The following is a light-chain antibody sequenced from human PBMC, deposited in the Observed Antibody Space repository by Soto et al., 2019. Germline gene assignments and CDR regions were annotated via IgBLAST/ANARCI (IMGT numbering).Light chain of an antibody. J-gene: IGKJ5*01. CDR2: DAS. V-gene: IGKV3-11*01. CDR3: QQRSNWPPIT. CDR1: ESVSNS. Sequence: PGERATLSCRASESVSNSLAWYQHKPGQAPRLLIYDASHRAAGIPARFSGSGFGTDFTLTISSLEPEDAAVYYCQQRSNWPPITFGQGTRLE.